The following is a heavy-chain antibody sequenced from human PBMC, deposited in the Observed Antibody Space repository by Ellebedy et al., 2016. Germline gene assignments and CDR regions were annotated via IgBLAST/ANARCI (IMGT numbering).Heavy chain of an antibody. J-gene: IGHJ1*01. D-gene: IGHD2-2*01. Sequence: SETLSLXXTVSGGSISSYYWSWIRQPAGKGLEWIGRIYTSGSTNYNPSLKSRVTMSVDTSENQFSLKLSSVTAADTAVYYCATQVGRLIEYFQHWGQGTLVTVSS. CDR3: ATQVGRLIEYFQH. CDR2: IYTSGST. V-gene: IGHV4-4*07. CDR1: GGSISSYY.